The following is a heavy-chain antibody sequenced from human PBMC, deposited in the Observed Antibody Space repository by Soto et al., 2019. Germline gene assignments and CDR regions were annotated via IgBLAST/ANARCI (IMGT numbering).Heavy chain of an antibody. CDR3: TTGSVAGV. V-gene: IGHV3-15*07. J-gene: IGHJ6*02. CDR2: IKTNSEGGTT. D-gene: IGHD2-15*01. Sequence: EVQLVESGGGLVKPGGSLRLSCAASGFTFSKAWMNWVRQAPGKGLEWVGRIKTNSEGGTTDYAAPVQGRFSLSRDDSRNTLSLQMNSLKTDDTAVYYCTTGSVAGVWGQGATVTVSS. CDR1: GFTFSKAW.